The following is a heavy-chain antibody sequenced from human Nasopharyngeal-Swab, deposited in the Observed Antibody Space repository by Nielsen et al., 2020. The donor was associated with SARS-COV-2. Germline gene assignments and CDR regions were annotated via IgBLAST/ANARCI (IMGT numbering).Heavy chain of an antibody. V-gene: IGHV1-3*01. Sequence: ASVKVSCKASGYTFTSYAMHWVRQAPGQRLEWMGWINAGNGNTKYSQKFQGRVTITRDTSASTAYMELRSLRSDDTAVYYCAREGVVVTALSVWGQGTLVTVSS. J-gene: IGHJ4*02. CDR3: AREGVVVTALSV. CDR1: GYTFTSYA. CDR2: INAGNGNT. D-gene: IGHD2-21*02.